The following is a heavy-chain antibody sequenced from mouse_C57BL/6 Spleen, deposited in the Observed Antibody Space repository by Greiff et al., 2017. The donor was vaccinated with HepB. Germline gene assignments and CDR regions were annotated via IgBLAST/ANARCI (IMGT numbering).Heavy chain of an antibody. CDR2: IYPGGGYT. Sequence: QVQLQQSGAELVRPGTSVKMSCKASGYTFTNYWIGWAKQRPGHGLEWIGDIYPGGGYTNYNEKFKGKATLTADKSSSTAYMQFSSLTSEDSAIYYCARSKGYDGEEYFDYWGQGTTLTVSS. J-gene: IGHJ2*01. V-gene: IGHV1-63*01. CDR3: ARSKGYDGEEYFDY. D-gene: IGHD2-2*01. CDR1: GYTFTNYW.